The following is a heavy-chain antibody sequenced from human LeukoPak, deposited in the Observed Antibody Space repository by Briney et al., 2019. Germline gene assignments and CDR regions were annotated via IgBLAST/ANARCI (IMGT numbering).Heavy chain of an antibody. CDR1: GFTFRRYW. Sequence: PGGSLRLSCAASGFTFRRYWIHCVRQAPGKRLVWVSRINSDGSSTTYADSVKGRFTISRDNAKNTLYLQMNSVRDKDTAKYYCLRQYSYDSSGYYPWDYWGQGTLVTVSS. J-gene: IGHJ4*02. V-gene: IGHV3-74*01. CDR2: INSDGSST. D-gene: IGHD3-22*01. CDR3: LRQYSYDSSGYYPWDY.